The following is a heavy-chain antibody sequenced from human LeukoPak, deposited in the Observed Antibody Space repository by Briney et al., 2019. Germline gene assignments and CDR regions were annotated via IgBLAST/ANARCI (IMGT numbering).Heavy chain of an antibody. CDR2: ISGSGGST. J-gene: IGHJ4*02. V-gene: IGHV3-23*01. D-gene: IGHD4-17*01. CDR3: AKIRYGDYADFDY. CDR1: GFIFSTHA. Sequence: GGSLRLSCVASGFIFSTHAMSWVRQAPGKGLEWVSAISGSGGSTYYADSVKGRFTISRDNSKNTLYLQMNSLRAEDTAVYYCAKIRYGDYADFDYWGQGTLVTVSS.